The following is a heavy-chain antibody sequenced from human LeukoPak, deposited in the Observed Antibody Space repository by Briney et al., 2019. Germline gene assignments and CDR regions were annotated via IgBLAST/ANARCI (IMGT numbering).Heavy chain of an antibody. Sequence: ASVTVSCKASGYTFTSYGISWVRQAPGQGLEWMGWISAYNGNTNYAQKLQGRVTMTTDTSTSTAYMELRSLRSDDTAVYYCARDLYYYDSSGFQNYYYYYGMDVWGQGTTVTVSS. J-gene: IGHJ6*02. CDR2: ISAYNGNT. D-gene: IGHD3-22*01. V-gene: IGHV1-18*01. CDR1: GYTFTSYG. CDR3: ARDLYYYDSSGFQNYYYYYGMDV.